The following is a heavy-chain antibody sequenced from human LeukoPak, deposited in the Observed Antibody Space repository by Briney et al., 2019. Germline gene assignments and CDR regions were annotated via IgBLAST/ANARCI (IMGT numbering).Heavy chain of an antibody. D-gene: IGHD3-9*01. CDR1: GFTFSSYS. CDR3: ARDRGVLRYFDGDPGYYYYYGMDV. V-gene: IGHV3-21*01. Sequence: SGGSLRLSCAASGFTFSSYSMNWVRQAPGKGLEWVSSISSSSSYIYYADSVKGRFTISRDNAKNSLYLQMNSLRAEDTAVYYCARDRGVLRYFDGDPGYYYYYGMDVWGQGTTVTVSS. J-gene: IGHJ6*02. CDR2: ISSSSSYI.